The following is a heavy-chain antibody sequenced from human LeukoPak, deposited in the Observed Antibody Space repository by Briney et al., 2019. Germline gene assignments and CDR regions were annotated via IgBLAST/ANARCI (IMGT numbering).Heavy chain of an antibody. CDR3: AKTAGYCSGGSCTPEFDY. CDR1: GFTFSSNG. V-gene: IGHV3-21*04. CDR2: ISSSSSSI. J-gene: IGHJ4*02. Sequence: PGGSLRLSCAASGFTFSSNGMNWVRQAPGKGLEWVSSISSSSSSIYYADSVKGRFTISRDNSKNTLYLQMNSLRAEDTAVYYCAKTAGYCSGGSCTPEFDYWGQGTLVTVSS. D-gene: IGHD2-15*01.